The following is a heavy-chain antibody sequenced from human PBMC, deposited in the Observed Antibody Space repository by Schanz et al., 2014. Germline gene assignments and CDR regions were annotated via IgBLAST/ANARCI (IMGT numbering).Heavy chain of an antibody. Sequence: EVQLAESGGGLVQPGGSLRLSCAASGFTFSSYAMSWVRQAPGKGLEWVSAISGSGGSTYYADSVKGRFTISRDNAKNTVYIQMNSLRAEDTAVYYCARKMKLGVYGGKGHDSLDIWGQGTMVTVSS. D-gene: IGHD4-17*01. V-gene: IGHV3-23*04. CDR3: ARKMKLGVYGGKGHDSLDI. CDR2: ISGSGGST. CDR1: GFTFSSYA. J-gene: IGHJ3*02.